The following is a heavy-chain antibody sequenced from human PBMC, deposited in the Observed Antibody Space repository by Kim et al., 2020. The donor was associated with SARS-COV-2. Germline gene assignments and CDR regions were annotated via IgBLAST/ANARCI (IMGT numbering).Heavy chain of an antibody. J-gene: IGHJ4*02. CDR2: MNPNSGNT. CDR1: GYTFTSYD. CDR3: ARADLGFCSGQSCYSHY. V-gene: IGHV1-8*02. Sequence: ASVKVSCKASGYTFTSYDVHWVRQATGQGLEWMGWMNPNSGNTVYTQNFQGRVTMTRNTSLSTAYMELSSLRSEDTAVYYCARADLGFCSGQSCYSHYWGQGTLVTVSS. D-gene: IGHD2-15*01.